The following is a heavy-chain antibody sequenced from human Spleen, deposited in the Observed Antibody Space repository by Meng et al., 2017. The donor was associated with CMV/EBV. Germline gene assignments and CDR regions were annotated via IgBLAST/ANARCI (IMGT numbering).Heavy chain of an antibody. CDR1: GFSFSSYE. V-gene: IGHV3-48*03. CDR2: ISTSGTTI. CDR3: AKDLGPVVGATDT. J-gene: IGHJ5*02. Sequence: GESLKISCAASGFSFSSYEMNWVRQAPGKGLEWLSYISTSGTTIYYADSVKGRFTISRDNSKNSLYLQMNSLRAEDTAVYYCAKDLGPVVGATDTWGRGTLVTVSS. D-gene: IGHD1-26*01.